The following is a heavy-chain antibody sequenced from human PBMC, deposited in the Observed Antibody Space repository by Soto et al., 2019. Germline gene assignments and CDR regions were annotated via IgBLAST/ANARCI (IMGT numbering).Heavy chain of an antibody. CDR2: IIPIFGTA. J-gene: IGHJ1*01. CDR3: AGEGGGSYFPTYFQH. Sequence: QVQLVQSGAEVKKPGSSVKVSCKASGGTFSSYAISWVRQAPGQGLEWMGGIIPIFGTANYAQKFQGRVTITADEATSTAYMELSSMRSEDTAVYYCAGEGGGSYFPTYFQHWGQGTLVTVSS. V-gene: IGHV1-69*12. D-gene: IGHD1-26*01. CDR1: GGTFSSYA.